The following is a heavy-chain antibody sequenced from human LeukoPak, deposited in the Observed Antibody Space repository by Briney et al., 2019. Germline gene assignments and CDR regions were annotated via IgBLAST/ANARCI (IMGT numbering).Heavy chain of an antibody. V-gene: IGHV3-7*01. Sequence: PGESLRLSCVASGFTFSDYWMTWVRQAPGKELEWAANIKQDGSDKKYVDSVKGRFTISRDNAKNSLYLQMDSLRDEDTAVYYCARGGGDYWGQGTLVTVTS. CDR2: IKQDGSDK. J-gene: IGHJ4*02. CDR3: ARGGGDY. D-gene: IGHD1-26*01. CDR1: GFTFSDYW.